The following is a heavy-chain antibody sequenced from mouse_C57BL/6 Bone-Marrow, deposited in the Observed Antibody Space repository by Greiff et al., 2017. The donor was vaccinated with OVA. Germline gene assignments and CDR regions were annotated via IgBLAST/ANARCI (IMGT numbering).Heavy chain of an antibody. D-gene: IGHD2-5*01. CDR3: TRGYSNYYAMDY. CDR2: IHPETDGT. J-gene: IGHJ4*01. Sequence: VQLQQSGAELVRPGASVTLSCKASGYTFTDYEMHWVKQKPVHGLEWIGTIHPETDGTAYNQKFKGKAILTADKSSSTVYMELRSLTSEDSAVYYCTRGYSNYYAMDYWGQGTSVTVSS. CDR1: GYTFTDYE. V-gene: IGHV1-15*01.